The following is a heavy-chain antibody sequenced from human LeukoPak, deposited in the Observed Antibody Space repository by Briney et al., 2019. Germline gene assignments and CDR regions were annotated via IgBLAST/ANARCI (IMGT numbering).Heavy chain of an antibody. CDR2: ISSSRGNI. D-gene: IGHD3-16*01. J-gene: IGHJ4*02. Sequence: PGGSLRLSCAASGFTFSSYSMNWVRQAPGKGLEWVSYISSSRGNIYYADSVKGRFTISRDNAKNSLYLQMNSLRAEDTAIYYCARDTGEPFDYWGQGTLVTVSS. V-gene: IGHV3-48*01. CDR3: ARDTGEPFDY. CDR1: GFTFSSYS.